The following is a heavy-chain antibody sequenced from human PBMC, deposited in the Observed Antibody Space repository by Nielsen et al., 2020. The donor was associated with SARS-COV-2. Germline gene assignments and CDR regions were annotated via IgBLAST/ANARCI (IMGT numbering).Heavy chain of an antibody. J-gene: IGHJ6*03. CDR2: FYSGGTT. Sequence: GESLKISCAASGFIVSSKYMNWVRQAPGKGLEWVSVFYSGGTTLYADSVKGRFIISRDNSRNTLYLQMNSLRAEDTGVYFCARLAPSSLDFKYSYFYYMDVWGKGTTVTVSS. D-gene: IGHD2-21*02. CDR3: ARLAPSSLDFKYSYFYYMDV. CDR1: GFIVSSKY. V-gene: IGHV3-53*01.